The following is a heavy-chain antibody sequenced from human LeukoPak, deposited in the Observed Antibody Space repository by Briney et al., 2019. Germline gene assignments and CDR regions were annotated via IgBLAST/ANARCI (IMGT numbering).Heavy chain of an antibody. CDR1: GFIFSNYG. Sequence: GGSLRLSCAASGFIFSNYGMNWVRQAPGKGLDWVSSICGSGSSTYYAESVKGRVTISRDNSQNTLYLQMNSLRAEDTAIYYCAKDLPYYYDSSGSGDAFDIWGRGTMVTVST. CDR2: ICGSGSST. D-gene: IGHD3-22*01. CDR3: AKDLPYYYDSSGSGDAFDI. J-gene: IGHJ3*02. V-gene: IGHV3-23*01.